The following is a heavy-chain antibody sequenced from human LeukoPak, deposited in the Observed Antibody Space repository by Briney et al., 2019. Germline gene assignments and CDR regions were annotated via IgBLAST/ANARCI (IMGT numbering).Heavy chain of an antibody. CDR1: GDSLSSNSAA. CDR3: ARVSSYGSGSIYSTFYYGMDV. CDR2: SYYWSKWYH. Sequence: SQTLSVTCVFTGDSLSSNSAAWHWLRQSPSRGLEWLGSSYYWSKWYHDYAVSVKSRITSDPDTSKNKFSLQLNSVTPEDTAVYYCARVSSYGSGSIYSTFYYGMDVWGKERSVTVYS. J-gene: IGHJ6*04. D-gene: IGHD3-10*01. V-gene: IGHV6-1*01.